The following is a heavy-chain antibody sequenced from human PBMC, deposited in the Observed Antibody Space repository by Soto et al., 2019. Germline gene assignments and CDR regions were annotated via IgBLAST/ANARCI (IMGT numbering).Heavy chain of an antibody. J-gene: IGHJ5*02. CDR1: GGCVSSGSYY. D-gene: IGHD6-19*01. Sequence: SETLSLTCTVSGGCVSSGSYYWSWIRQPPGKGLEWIGYIYYSGSTNYNPSLKSRVTISVDTSKNQFSLKLSSVTAADTAVYYCARSSSSGWYLNWFDPWGQGTLVTVSS. CDR3: ARSSSSGWYLNWFDP. V-gene: IGHV4-61*01. CDR2: IYYSGST.